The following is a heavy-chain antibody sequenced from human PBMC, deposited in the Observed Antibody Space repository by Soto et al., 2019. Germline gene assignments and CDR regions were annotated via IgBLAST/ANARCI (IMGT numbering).Heavy chain of an antibody. J-gene: IGHJ6*02. CDR3: TTDPGYSSSLGYYYYGMDV. V-gene: IGHV3-15*07. D-gene: IGHD6-13*01. CDR1: GFTFSNAW. CDR2: IKSKTDGGTT. Sequence: GGSLRLSCAASGFTFSNAWMNWVRQAPGKGLEWVGRIKSKTDGGTTDYAAPVKGRFTISRDDSKNTLYLQMNSLKTEDTAVYYCTTDPGYSSSLGYYYYGMDVWGQGTTVTVSS.